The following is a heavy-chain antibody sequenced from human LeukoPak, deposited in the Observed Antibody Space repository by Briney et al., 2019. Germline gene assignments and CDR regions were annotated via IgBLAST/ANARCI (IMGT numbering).Heavy chain of an antibody. J-gene: IGHJ6*03. CDR2: IFTSGST. Sequence: SQTLSLTCTVSGGSISSGNSYWHWIRQPAGTGLEWIGRIFTSGSTNYSPSLKSRVTISVDTSKNQFSLNLNSVTAADTAVYYCAQERKYNYYMDVWGKGTTVIISS. CDR3: AQERKYNYYMDV. V-gene: IGHV4-61*02. CDR1: GGSISSGNSY.